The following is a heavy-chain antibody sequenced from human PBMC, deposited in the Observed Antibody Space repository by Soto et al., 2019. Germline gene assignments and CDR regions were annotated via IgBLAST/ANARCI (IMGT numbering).Heavy chain of an antibody. CDR1: GGSIRTYS. CDR3: ARGTMVRGVIIDY. J-gene: IGHJ4*02. CDR2: IYYSGST. Sequence: PSETLSLTCTVSGGSIRTYSWSWIRQTPGKGLEWIGYIYYSGSTNYNPSLKSRVTVSVDTSKDQFSLKLRFVTAADTAVYYCARGTMVRGVIIDYWGQGTLVTVSS. D-gene: IGHD3-10*01. V-gene: IGHV4-59*01.